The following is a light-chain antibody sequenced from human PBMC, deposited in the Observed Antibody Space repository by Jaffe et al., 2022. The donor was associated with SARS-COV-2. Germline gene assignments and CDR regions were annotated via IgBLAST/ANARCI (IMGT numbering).Light chain of an antibody. CDR2: EVT. V-gene: IGLV2-8*01. CDR3: SSYAGRNTLSLV. J-gene: IGLJ3*02. Sequence: QSALTQPPSASGSPGQSVTISCTGTSCDVGGYDYVSWYQQYPGKAPKLIIYEVTKRPSGVPDRFSGSKSGNTASLTVSGLQAEDEADYYCSSYAGRNTLSLVFGGGTKLTVL. CDR1: SCDVGGYDY.